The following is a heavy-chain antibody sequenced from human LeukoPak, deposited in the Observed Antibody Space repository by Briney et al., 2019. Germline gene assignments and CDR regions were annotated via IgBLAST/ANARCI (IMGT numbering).Heavy chain of an antibody. CDR1: GFTFSSYW. Sequence: PGGSLRLSCAASGFTFSSYWMHWVRQAPGKGLVWVSLIYSGGSTYYADSVKGRFTISRDNSRNTLFLQMNSLRAEDTAVYYCAHGAMYQLDYWGQGTLVTVSS. CDR2: IYSGGST. V-gene: IGHV3-66*01. D-gene: IGHD2-2*01. CDR3: AHGAMYQLDY. J-gene: IGHJ4*02.